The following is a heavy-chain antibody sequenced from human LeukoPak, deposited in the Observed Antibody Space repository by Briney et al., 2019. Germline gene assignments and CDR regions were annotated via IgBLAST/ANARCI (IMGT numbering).Heavy chain of an antibody. D-gene: IGHD5-12*01. Sequence: GGSLRLSCAASGFTFSSYAMHWVRQAPGKGRVWVAVISYDGSNKYYADSVKGRFTISRDNSNNTLYLQMNSLRAEDTAVYYCARDGAMRGVATSMDYWGQGTLVTVSS. CDR1: GFTFSSYA. J-gene: IGHJ4*02. CDR3: ARDGAMRGVATSMDY. V-gene: IGHV3-30*01. CDR2: ISYDGSNK.